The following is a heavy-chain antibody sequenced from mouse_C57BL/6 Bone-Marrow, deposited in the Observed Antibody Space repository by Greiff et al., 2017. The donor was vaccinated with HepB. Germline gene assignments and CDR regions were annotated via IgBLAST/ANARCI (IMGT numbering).Heavy chain of an antibody. CDR1: GFTFSDYG. Sequence: EVQLVESGGGLVQPGGSLKLSCAASGFTFSDYGMAWVRQAPRKGPEWVASISNLAYRIYYADTVTGRFTISRENAKNTLYLEMSSLRSEDTAMYYCARWGYFYWYFDVWGTGTTVTVSS. CDR3: ARWGYFYWYFDV. V-gene: IGHV5-15*01. CDR2: ISNLAYRI. J-gene: IGHJ1*03.